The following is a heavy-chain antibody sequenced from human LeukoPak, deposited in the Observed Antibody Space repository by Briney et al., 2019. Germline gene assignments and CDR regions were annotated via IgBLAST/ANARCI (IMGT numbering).Heavy chain of an antibody. Sequence: GESLKISCKGSGYNFPTYWIGWVRQIPGKGLEWVGIIYPDDSDTRYSPSFQGQVTISADKSISTAYLQWSSLKASDTAMYYCARPSDCSTISCPFDYWGQGTLVTVSS. J-gene: IGHJ4*02. D-gene: IGHD2-2*01. V-gene: IGHV5-51*01. CDR1: GYNFPTYW. CDR3: ARPSDCSTISCPFDY. CDR2: IYPDDSDT.